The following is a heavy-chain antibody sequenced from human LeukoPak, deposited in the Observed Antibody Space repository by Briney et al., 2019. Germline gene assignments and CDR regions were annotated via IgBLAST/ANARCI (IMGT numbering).Heavy chain of an antibody. CDR3: ARVARSYYYGSGDYYFDY. CDR2: IYYSGST. V-gene: IGHV4-59*01. D-gene: IGHD3-10*01. J-gene: IGHJ4*02. CDR1: GGSISSYY. Sequence: SETLSLTCTVSGGSISSYYWSWIRQPPGKGLEWIGYIYYSGSTNYNPSLKSRVTISVDTSKNQFSLKLSSVTAADTAVYYCARVARSYYYGSGDYYFDYWGQGTLVTVSS.